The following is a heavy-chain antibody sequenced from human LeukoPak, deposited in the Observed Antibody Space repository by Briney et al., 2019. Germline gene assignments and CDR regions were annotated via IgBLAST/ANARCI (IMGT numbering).Heavy chain of an antibody. CDR1: GFTFRSYA. CDR2: VSSDGDST. J-gene: IGHJ4*02. V-gene: IGHV3-64D*09. CDR3: AREFDSYYFDY. D-gene: IGHD6-6*01. Sequence: GGSLRLSCSASGFTFRSYAMHWVRQAPGKGLEYVSAVSSDGDSTFYADSVKDRFTISRDNSKNTLYLQMSSLRAEDTAVYYCAREFDSYYFDYWGQGTLVTVSS.